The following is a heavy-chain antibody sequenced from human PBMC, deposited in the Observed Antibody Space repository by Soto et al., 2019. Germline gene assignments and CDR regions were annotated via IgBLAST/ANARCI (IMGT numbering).Heavy chain of an antibody. CDR2: MNPNSGNT. CDR1: GYTFTSYD. CDR3: ARKFLEWFHPPHYYMAV. J-gene: IGHJ6*03. Sequence: ASVKVSWKASGYTFTSYDINWVRQATGQGLEWMGWMNPNSGNTGYAQKFQGRVTMTRNTSISTAYMELSSLRSEDTAVYYCARKFLEWFHPPHYYMAVWGKGTTVTVSS. V-gene: IGHV1-8*01. D-gene: IGHD3-3*01.